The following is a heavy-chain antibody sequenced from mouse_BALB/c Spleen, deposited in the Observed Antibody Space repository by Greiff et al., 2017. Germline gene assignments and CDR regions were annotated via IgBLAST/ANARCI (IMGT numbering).Heavy chain of an antibody. CDR1: GYSITSGYY. CDR2: ISYDGSN. Sequence: EVKLMESGPGLVKPSQSLSLTCSVTGYSITSGYYWNWIRQFPGNKLEWMGYISYDGSNNYNPSLKNRISITRDTSKNQFFLKLNSVTTEDTATYYCAGNWERAMDYWGQGTSVTVSS. V-gene: IGHV3-6*02. D-gene: IGHD4-1*01. CDR3: AGNWERAMDY. J-gene: IGHJ4*01.